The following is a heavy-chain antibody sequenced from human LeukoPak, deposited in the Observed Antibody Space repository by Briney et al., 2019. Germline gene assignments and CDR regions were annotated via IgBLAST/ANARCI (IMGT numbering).Heavy chain of an antibody. CDR2: IKSKTDGGTT. CDR3: TTDSNSGSYGVFDY. V-gene: IGHV3-15*01. J-gene: IGHJ4*02. D-gene: IGHD1-26*01. CDR1: GFTFSNAW. Sequence: GGPLRLSCAASGFTFSNAWMSWVRQAPGKGLEWVGRIKSKTDGGTTDYAAPVKGRFTISRDDSKNTLYLQMNSLKTEDTAVYYCTTDSNSGSYGVFDYWGQGTLVTVSS.